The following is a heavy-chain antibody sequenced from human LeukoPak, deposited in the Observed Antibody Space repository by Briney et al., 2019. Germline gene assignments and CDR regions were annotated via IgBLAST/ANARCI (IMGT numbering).Heavy chain of an antibody. Sequence: GASVKVSCKASGYTFTGYYMHWVRQAPGQGLEWMGWINPNSGGTNYAPKFQGRVTMTRDTSISTVYMERSRLTSDDTALYYCARVRPYSSGWNFDYWGQGTLVTVSS. CDR2: INPNSGGT. V-gene: IGHV1-2*02. D-gene: IGHD6-19*01. J-gene: IGHJ4*02. CDR1: GYTFTGYY. CDR3: ARVRPYSSGWNFDY.